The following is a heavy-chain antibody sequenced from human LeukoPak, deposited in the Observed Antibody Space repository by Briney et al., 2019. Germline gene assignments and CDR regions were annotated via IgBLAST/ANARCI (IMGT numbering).Heavy chain of an antibody. V-gene: IGHV3-30*18. J-gene: IGHJ4*02. Sequence: PGGSLRLSCAASGFTFSSYAMSWVRQAPGKGLEWLAVISHDGSNKHYADSVKVRITISRDNSMNTLYLQMNSLTAEDTAVYYCAKVRWGSDNALDSWGQGTLVTGSS. CDR3: AKVRWGSDNALDS. D-gene: IGHD3-16*01. CDR2: ISHDGSNK. CDR1: GFTFSSYA.